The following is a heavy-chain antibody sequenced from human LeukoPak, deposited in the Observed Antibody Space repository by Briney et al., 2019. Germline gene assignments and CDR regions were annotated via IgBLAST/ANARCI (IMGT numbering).Heavy chain of an antibody. Sequence: PSETLSLTCTVSGGSISSYYWSWIRQPPGKGLEWIGFIFYSGTTNYNPSLKSRVTISVDTSKNQFSLKLSSVTAADTAVYYCARGGWNKFDYWGQGTLVTVSS. CDR3: ARGGWNKFDY. CDR2: IFYSGTT. J-gene: IGHJ4*02. D-gene: IGHD3-22*01. V-gene: IGHV4-59*01. CDR1: GGSISSYY.